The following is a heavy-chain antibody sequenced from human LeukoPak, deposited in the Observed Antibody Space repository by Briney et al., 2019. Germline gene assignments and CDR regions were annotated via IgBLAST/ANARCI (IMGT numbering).Heavy chain of an antibody. J-gene: IGHJ5*02. V-gene: IGHV4-34*01. D-gene: IGHD3-10*01. CDR2: INHSGST. CDR3: ATRFGELLPNWLDP. Sequence: SETLSLTCAVCGGSFSGYYWSWIRQPPGKGLEWIGEINHSGSTNYNPSLKSRVTISVDTSKNQFSLKLSSVTAADTAVYYCATRFGELLPNWLDPWGQGTLVTVSS. CDR1: GGSFSGYY.